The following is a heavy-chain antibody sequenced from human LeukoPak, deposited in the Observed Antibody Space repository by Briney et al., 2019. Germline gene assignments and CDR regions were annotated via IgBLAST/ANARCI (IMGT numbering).Heavy chain of an antibody. V-gene: IGHV4-30-2*01. J-gene: IGHJ3*02. CDR1: GGSVSSGSYY. CDR3: ARGTSITMIAGAFDI. D-gene: IGHD3-22*01. Sequence: PSETLSLTCTVSGGSVSSGSYYWSWIRQPPGKGLEWIGCIYHSGSTYYNPSLKSRVTISVDRSKNQFSLKLSSVTAADTAVYYCARGTSITMIAGAFDIWGQGTMVTVSS. CDR2: IYHSGST.